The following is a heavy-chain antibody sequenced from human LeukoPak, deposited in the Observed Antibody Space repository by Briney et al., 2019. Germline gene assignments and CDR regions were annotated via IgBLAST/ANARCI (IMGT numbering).Heavy chain of an antibody. D-gene: IGHD2-21*02. CDR2: INPSGGST. J-gene: IGHJ4*02. V-gene: IGHV1-46*01. CDR3: ARAYCGGDCWQRFFDY. Sequence: ASVKVSCKASGYTFTSYYMHWVRQAPGQGLEWMGIINPSGGSTSYAQKFQGRVTMTRDTSTSTVYMELSSLRSEDTAVYYCARAYCGGDCWQRFFDYWGQGTLVTVSS. CDR1: GYTFTSYY.